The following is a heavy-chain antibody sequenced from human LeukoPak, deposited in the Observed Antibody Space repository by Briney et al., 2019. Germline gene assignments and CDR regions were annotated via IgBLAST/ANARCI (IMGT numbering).Heavy chain of an antibody. Sequence: GGSLRLSCAASGFTFSSYGMHWVRQAPGKGLEWVANIKQDGSEKYYVDSVKGRFTISRDNAKNSLYLQMNSLRAEDTAVYYCAKYRMIGSWYWGQGTLVTVSS. D-gene: IGHD3-10*01. J-gene: IGHJ4*02. CDR1: GFTFSSYG. CDR2: IKQDGSEK. CDR3: AKYRMIGSWY. V-gene: IGHV3-7*03.